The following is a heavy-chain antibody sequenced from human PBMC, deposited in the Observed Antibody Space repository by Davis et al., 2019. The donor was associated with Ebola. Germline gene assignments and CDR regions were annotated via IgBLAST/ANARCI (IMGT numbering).Heavy chain of an antibody. CDR2: IIPIFGTA. D-gene: IGHD6-19*01. CDR3: ARAGQYSSGWFDY. CDR1: GGTFSSYA. Sequence: SVKVSCKASGGTFSSYAISRVRQAPGQGLEWMGGIIPIFGTANYAQKFQGRVTITADESTSTAYMELSSLRSEDTAVYYCARAGQYSSGWFDYWGQGTLVTVSS. J-gene: IGHJ4*02. V-gene: IGHV1-69*13.